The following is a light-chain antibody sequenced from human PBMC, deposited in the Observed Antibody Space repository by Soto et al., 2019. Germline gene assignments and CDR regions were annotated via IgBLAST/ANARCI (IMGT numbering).Light chain of an antibody. CDR1: QTISGY. CDR3: QHYNSYSEA. J-gene: IGKJ1*01. CDR2: KAS. Sequence: DIQMTQSPSSLSASVGDRVTITCRASQTISGYLNWYQQKPGKAPKLLIYKASTLKSGVPSRFSGSGSGTEFTLTISSLQPDDFATYYCQHYNSYSEAFGQGTKVDNK. V-gene: IGKV1-5*03.